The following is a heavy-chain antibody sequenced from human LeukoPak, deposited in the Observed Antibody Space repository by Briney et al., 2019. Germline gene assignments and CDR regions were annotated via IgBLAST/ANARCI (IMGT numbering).Heavy chain of an antibody. J-gene: IGHJ3*02. CDR2: ISYDGSNK. D-gene: IGHD3-22*01. V-gene: IGHV3-30-3*01. CDR1: GFTFSSYA. CDR3: ARDRDYYDSSGPYAFDI. Sequence: ERSLRLSCAASGFTFSSYAMHWVRQAPGKGLEWVALISYDGSNKYNADSVKGRFTISRDNSKNTLYLQMNSLRAEDTAVYYCARDRDYYDSSGPYAFDIWGQGTMVTVSS.